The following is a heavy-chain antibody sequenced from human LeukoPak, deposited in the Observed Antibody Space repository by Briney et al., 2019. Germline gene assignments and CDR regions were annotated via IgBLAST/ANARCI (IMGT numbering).Heavy chain of an antibody. CDR1: GYTFTSYY. V-gene: IGHV1-46*01. J-gene: IGHJ4*02. D-gene: IGHD6-13*01. CDR3: ARGIPGIAAAGTPPYYFDY. CDR2: ISPSGGST. Sequence: ASVKVSCKASGYTFTSYYMHWVRQAPGQGLEWMGIISPSGGSTSYAQKFQGRVTMTRDTSTSTVYMELSSLRSEDTAVYYCARGIPGIAAAGTPPYYFDYWGQGTLVTVSS.